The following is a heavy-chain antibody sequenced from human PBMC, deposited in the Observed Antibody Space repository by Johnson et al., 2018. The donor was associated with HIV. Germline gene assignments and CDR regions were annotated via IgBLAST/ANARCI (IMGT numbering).Heavy chain of an antibody. V-gene: IGHV3-30*02. CDR2: IRYDGSNK. Sequence: QVQLVESGGGVVQPGVSLRLSSASSAFTFRSYGMHWVRQAPGQGLEWVAFIRYDGSNKYYADSVKGRFTISRDNAKNSLYLQMNSLRAEDTAVYYCAKGRSGTTASIDAFDIWGQGTMVTVSS. CDR3: AKGRSGTTASIDAFDI. CDR1: AFTFRSYG. J-gene: IGHJ3*02. D-gene: IGHD1-7*01.